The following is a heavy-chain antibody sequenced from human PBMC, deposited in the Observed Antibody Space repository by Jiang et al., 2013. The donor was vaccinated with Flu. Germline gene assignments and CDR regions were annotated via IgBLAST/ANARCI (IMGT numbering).Heavy chain of an antibody. CDR3: ARVRKDYDFWSGTWGLGXFDI. J-gene: IGHJ3*02. V-gene: IGHV4-59*13. CDR2: IYYSGST. Sequence: ELLKPSETLSLTCTVSGGSISSYYWSWIRQPPGKGLEWIGYIYYSGSTNYNPSLKSRVTISVDTSKNQFSLKLSSVTAADTAVYYCARVRKDYDFWSGTWGLGXFDIWGQGTMVTVSS. D-gene: IGHD3-3*01. CDR1: GGSISSYY.